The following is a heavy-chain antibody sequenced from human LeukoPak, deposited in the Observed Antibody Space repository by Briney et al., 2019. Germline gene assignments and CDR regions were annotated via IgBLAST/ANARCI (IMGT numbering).Heavy chain of an antibody. V-gene: IGHV3-48*03. Sequence: GGSLRLSCAASGFTFSSYEMNWVRQAPGKGLEWVSYISSSGSTIYYADSVKGRFTISRDNAKKLVYLEMNSLRAEDTAVYYCVRDGDSGTDWYWAYWGQGTLVTVSS. CDR2: ISSSGSTI. CDR3: VRDGDSGTDWYWAY. J-gene: IGHJ4*02. CDR1: GFTFSSYE. D-gene: IGHD6-19*01.